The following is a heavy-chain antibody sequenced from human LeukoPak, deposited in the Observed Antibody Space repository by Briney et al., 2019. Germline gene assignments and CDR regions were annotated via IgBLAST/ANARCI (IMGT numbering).Heavy chain of an antibody. Sequence: GESLKISCKGSGYSFTSYWIGWVRQMPGKDLEWMGIIYPGDSDTRYSPSFQGQVTISADKSISTAYLQWSSLKASDTAIYYCARSGQRAYGRFWFDPWGQGTLVTVSS. CDR3: ARSGQRAYGRFWFDP. J-gene: IGHJ5*02. D-gene: IGHD2-15*01. V-gene: IGHV5-51*01. CDR2: IYPGDSDT. CDR1: GYSFTSYW.